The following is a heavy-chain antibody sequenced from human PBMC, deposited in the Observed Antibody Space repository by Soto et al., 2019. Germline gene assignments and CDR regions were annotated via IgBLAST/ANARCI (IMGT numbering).Heavy chain of an antibody. J-gene: IGHJ4*02. CDR2: ISGSGGST. Sequence: EVQLLESGGGLVQPGGSLRLSCAASGFTFSSYAMSWVRQAPGKGLEWVSAISGSGGSTYYADSVKGRFTISRDNSKNTLYLQMNSLRAEDTAVYYCAKGGPYYYDSSGYYDYWGLGTLVTVSS. D-gene: IGHD3-22*01. V-gene: IGHV3-23*01. CDR1: GFTFSSYA. CDR3: AKGGPYYYDSSGYYDY.